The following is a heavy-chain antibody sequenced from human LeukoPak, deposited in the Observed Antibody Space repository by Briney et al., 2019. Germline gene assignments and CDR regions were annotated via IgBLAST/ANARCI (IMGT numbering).Heavy chain of an antibody. CDR3: ARPHCSSTDCHPPEWFDP. CDR2: MNPNSGNT. V-gene: IGHV1-8*01. J-gene: IGHJ5*02. D-gene: IGHD2-2*01. CDR1: GYTFTNYD. Sequence: ASVKVSCKTSGYTFTNYDINWVRQATGQGLEWMGWMNPNSGNTGCAQKFRGRVTMTRNTSISTAYMELSSLRSEDTAVYYCARPHCSSTDCHPPEWFDPWGQGTLVTVSS.